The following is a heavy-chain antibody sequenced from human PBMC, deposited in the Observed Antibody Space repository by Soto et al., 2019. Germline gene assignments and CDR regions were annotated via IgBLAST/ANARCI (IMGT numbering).Heavy chain of an antibody. J-gene: IGHJ5*02. D-gene: IGHD3-22*01. CDR3: ARDRLVDYYDSSGYWAQEWFDP. CDR2: ISAYNGNT. V-gene: IGHV1-18*01. CDR1: GYTFTSYV. Sequence: QVQLVQSGAEVKKPGASVKVSCKASGYTFTSYVISWVRQAPGQGLAWMGWISAYNGNTNSAQKLQGRVTMTTDTATRVAYMELRSLRADDTAVYYCARDRLVDYYDSSGYWAQEWFDPWGQGTMVTVSS.